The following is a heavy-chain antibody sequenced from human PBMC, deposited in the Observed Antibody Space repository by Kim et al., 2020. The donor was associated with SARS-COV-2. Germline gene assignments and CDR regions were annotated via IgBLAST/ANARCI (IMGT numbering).Heavy chain of an antibody. V-gene: IGHV4-4*02. CDR2: SRPSGTT. CDR1: GVSISSSNW. Sequence: SETLSLTCAVSGVSISSSNWWSWVRQSPGKGLEWIGESRPSGTTKYNASLKNRLIISVDNSNNQFSLRLTSVTAADTAVYYCAKRGDCSGGDCYGNYFDSWGQGTLVTVSS. CDR3: AKRGDCSGGDCYGNYFDS. D-gene: IGHD2-15*01. J-gene: IGHJ4*02.